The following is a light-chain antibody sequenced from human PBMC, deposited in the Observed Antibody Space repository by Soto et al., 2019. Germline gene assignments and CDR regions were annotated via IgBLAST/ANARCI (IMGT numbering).Light chain of an antibody. V-gene: IGKV3-15*01. CDR1: QSVGGN. CDR2: DAS. CDR3: QQYNNWPLYT. Sequence: EIVMTQSPATLSVSPGERATLSCRASQSVGGNLAWYQQRPGRAPRLLIYDASTRATDIPARFSGSGSGTEFTITPSSLQYEDFALSSCQQYNNWPLYTFGQGTKLEIK. J-gene: IGKJ2*01.